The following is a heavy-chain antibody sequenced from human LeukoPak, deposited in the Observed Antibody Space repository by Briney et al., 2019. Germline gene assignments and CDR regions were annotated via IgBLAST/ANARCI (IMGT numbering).Heavy chain of an antibody. CDR1: GGSISSGGYY. J-gene: IGHJ6*02. D-gene: IGHD2-2*01. CDR2: IYYSGST. CDR3: ARDRIVVVPAAKYYYYGMDV. V-gene: IGHV4-31*03. Sequence: SQTLSLTCTVSGGSISSGGYYWSWIRQHPGKGLEWIGYIYYSGSTYYNPSLKSRVTISVDTSKNQFSLKLSSVTAADTAVYYCARDRIVVVPAAKYYYYGMDVWGQGTTVTVSS.